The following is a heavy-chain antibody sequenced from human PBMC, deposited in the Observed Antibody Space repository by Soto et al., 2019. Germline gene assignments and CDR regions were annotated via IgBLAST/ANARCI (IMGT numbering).Heavy chain of an antibody. J-gene: IGHJ5*02. CDR3: ARRPKGDFVLENWFDS. Sequence: SGSVASASRSENRYCRRLIRQPPGKGLEWIGSMYYRGSTYYTPSLKSRVTISVDTSKNHFSLKLSSVTAADTAVYYCARRPKGDFVLENWFDSWGQG. V-gene: IGHV4-39*02. CDR2: MYYRGST. CDR1: SASRSENRYC. D-gene: IGHD2-8*01.